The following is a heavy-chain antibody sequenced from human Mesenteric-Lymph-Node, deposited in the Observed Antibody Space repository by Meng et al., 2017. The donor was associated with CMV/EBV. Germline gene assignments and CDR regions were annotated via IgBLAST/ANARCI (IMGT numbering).Heavy chain of an antibody. V-gene: IGHV3-15*01. Sequence: GESLKISCAASGFTFSNAWVSWVRQAPGKGLEWVGRIKSKTDGGTTDYAAPVKGRFTISRDDSKNTLYLQMNSLKTEDTAVYYCTTFKTNTIFGVVANYYGMDVWGQGTTVTVSS. CDR2: IKSKTDGGTT. J-gene: IGHJ6*02. CDR1: GFTFSNAW. CDR3: TTFKTNTIFGVVANYYGMDV. D-gene: IGHD3-3*01.